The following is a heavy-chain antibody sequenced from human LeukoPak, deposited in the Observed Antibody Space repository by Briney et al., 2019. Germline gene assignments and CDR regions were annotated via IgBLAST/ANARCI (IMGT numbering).Heavy chain of an antibody. CDR1: GYSISSGYY. Sequence: SETLSLTCTVSGYSISSGYYWGWIRQPPGKGLEWIGSIYHSGSTYYNPSLKSRVTISVDTSKNQFSLKLSSVTAADTAVYYCARGTVVPAASYFDYWGQGTLVTVSS. J-gene: IGHJ4*02. CDR3: ARGTVVPAASYFDY. CDR2: IYHSGST. V-gene: IGHV4-38-2*02. D-gene: IGHD2-2*01.